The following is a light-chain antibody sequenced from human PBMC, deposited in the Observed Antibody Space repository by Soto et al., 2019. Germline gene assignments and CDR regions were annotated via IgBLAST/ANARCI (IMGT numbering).Light chain of an antibody. CDR3: QQYNNWPGT. CDR1: QSVSSK. Sequence: EIVQTQAAGTLSVYPGERATLSCRASQSVSSKLAWYQQKPGQAPRLLFYGASTGATGIPARFSGSGSETEFTLSISSLQSEDFAVYYCQQYNNWPGTFGQGTKV. CDR2: GAS. V-gene: IGKV3-15*01. J-gene: IGKJ1*01.